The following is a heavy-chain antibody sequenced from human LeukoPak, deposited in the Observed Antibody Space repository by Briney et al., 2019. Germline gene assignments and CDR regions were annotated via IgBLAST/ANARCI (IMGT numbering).Heavy chain of an antibody. CDR2: ISSSSSYI. D-gene: IGHD3-3*01. CDR3: ARFGGYYDFDY. J-gene: IGHJ4*02. CDR1: GYTFSSYS. V-gene: IGHV3-21*01. Sequence: GGSLRLSCAASGYTFSSYSMNWVRQAPGKGLEWVSSISSSSSYIYYADSVKGRFTISRDNAKNSLYLQMNSLRAEDTAVYYCARFGGYYDFDYWGQGTLVTVSS.